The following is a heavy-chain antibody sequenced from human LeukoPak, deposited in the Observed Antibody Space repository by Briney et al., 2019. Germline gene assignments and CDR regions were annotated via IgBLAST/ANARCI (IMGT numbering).Heavy chain of an antibody. D-gene: IGHD3-22*01. V-gene: IGHV3-9*01. Sequence: GGSLRLSCAASGFTFDDYAMHWVRQAPGKGLEWVSGISWNSGSIVYADSVKGRFTISRDNAKNSLYLQMNSLRAEDTALYYCAKDIDYYDSSGYYGYWGQGTLVTVSS. J-gene: IGHJ4*02. CDR3: AKDIDYYDSSGYYGY. CDR2: ISWNSGSI. CDR1: GFTFDDYA.